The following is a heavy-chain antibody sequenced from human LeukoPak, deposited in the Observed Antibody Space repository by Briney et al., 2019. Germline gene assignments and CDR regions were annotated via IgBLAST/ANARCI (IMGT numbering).Heavy chain of an antibody. CDR3: ARMIVVVPAAIGPSFDY. CDR2: IYYSGST. Sequence: PSETLSLTCTVSGGSISSYYWSWIRQPPGKGLEWIGYIYYSGSTNYNPSLKSRVTISVDTSKNQFSLKLSSVTAADTAVYYCARMIVVVPAAIGPSFDYWGQGTLVTVSS. CDR1: GGSISSYY. D-gene: IGHD2-2*01. V-gene: IGHV4-59*01. J-gene: IGHJ4*02.